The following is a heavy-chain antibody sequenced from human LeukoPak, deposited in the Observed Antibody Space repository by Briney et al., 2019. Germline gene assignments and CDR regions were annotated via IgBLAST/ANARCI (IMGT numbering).Heavy chain of an antibody. CDR3: ARDSAEWELRFGYFDY. CDR1: GYTFTSYG. CDR2: ISAYNGNT. V-gene: IGHV1-18*01. Sequence: ASVKVSCKASGYTFTSYGISWVRQAPGQGLEWMGWISAYNGNTNYAQKLQGRVTMTTDTSTSTAYMELRSLRSDDTVVYYCARDSAEWELRFGYFDYWGQGTLVTVSS. D-gene: IGHD1-26*01. J-gene: IGHJ4*02.